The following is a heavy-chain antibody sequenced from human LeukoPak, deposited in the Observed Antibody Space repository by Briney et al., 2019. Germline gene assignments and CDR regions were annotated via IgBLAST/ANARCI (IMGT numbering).Heavy chain of an antibody. D-gene: IGHD3-9*01. CDR2: MNPNSGNT. J-gene: IGHJ5*02. V-gene: IGHV1-8*03. CDR3: ARAPAYYDILTGYYPNWFDP. Sequence: ASVKVSCKASGYTFTSYDINWVRQATGHGLEWMGWMNPNSGNTGYAQKFQGRVTITRNTSISTAYMELSSLRSEDTAVYYCARAPAYYDILTGYYPNWFDPWGQGTLVTVSS. CDR1: GYTFTSYD.